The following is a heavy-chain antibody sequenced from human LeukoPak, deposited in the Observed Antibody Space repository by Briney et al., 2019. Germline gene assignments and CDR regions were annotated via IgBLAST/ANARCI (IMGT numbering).Heavy chain of an antibody. J-gene: IGHJ5*02. CDR1: GFTFSNYV. CDR2: INGGGGST. CDR3: ATHVLLRGFDP. V-gene: IGHV3-23*01. Sequence: GGPLRLSCAASGFTFSNYVMSWVRQAQGKGPEWVSGINGGGGSTFYPDAVKGRFTISRDNSKNTLYMQMNSMRAEDTAVYYCATHVLLRGFDPWGQGTLVTVSS. D-gene: IGHD2-15*01.